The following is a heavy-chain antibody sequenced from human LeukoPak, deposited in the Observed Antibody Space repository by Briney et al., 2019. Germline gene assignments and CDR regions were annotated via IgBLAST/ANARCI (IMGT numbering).Heavy chain of an antibody. Sequence: SETLSLTCTVSGGSISSYYWSWIRQPPGKGLEWIGYIYFSGSTNYNPSLKSRVTISVDTSKNQFSLKLSSVTAADTAVDYCARDVGSGWYHFDYWGQGTLVTVSS. J-gene: IGHJ4*02. V-gene: IGHV4-59*01. CDR2: IYFSGST. CDR1: GGSISSYY. D-gene: IGHD6-19*01. CDR3: ARDVGSGWYHFDY.